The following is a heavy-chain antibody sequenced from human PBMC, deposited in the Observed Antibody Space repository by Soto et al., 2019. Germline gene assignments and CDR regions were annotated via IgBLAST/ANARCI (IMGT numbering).Heavy chain of an antibody. CDR2: IIPIFGTG. J-gene: IGHJ5*02. D-gene: IGHD2-15*01. CDR1: GGTFSSYA. CDR3: ARARTSSCPVGCWFDP. Sequence: QVQLVQSGAEVKKPGSSVKVSCKASGGTFSSYAISWVRQAPGQGLEWMGGIIPIFGTGNYAQKFQGRVTITAAESTSTASMELSSLRSEDTAVYYCARARTSSCPVGCWFDPWGQGTLVTVSS. V-gene: IGHV1-69*12.